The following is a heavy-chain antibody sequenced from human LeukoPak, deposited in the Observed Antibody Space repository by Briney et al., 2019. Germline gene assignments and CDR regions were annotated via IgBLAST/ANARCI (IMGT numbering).Heavy chain of an antibody. Sequence: SETLSLTCTLSGGSISTYYWSWIRQPPGKGLEWIGYIYHSGSTNYNPSLKSRVTIAVDTSKNQFSLKLSSVTAADTAVYYCARGGGYASPIGYWGQGALVTVSS. CDR3: ARGGGYASPIGY. J-gene: IGHJ4*02. V-gene: IGHV4-59*01. CDR2: IYHSGST. CDR1: GGSISTYY. D-gene: IGHD5-12*01.